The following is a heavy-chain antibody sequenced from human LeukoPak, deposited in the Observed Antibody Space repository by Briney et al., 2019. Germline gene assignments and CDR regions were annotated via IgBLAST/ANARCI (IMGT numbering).Heavy chain of an antibody. CDR2: IYYSGST. D-gene: IGHD3-3*01. J-gene: IGHJ3*02. CDR1: GGSISSSSYY. V-gene: IGHV4-39*01. CDR3: ARRGGAGKAFDI. Sequence: SETLSLTCTVSGGSISSSSYYWGWIRQPPGKGLEWIGSIYYSGSTYYNPSLKSRVTISVDTSKNQFSLKLSSVTAADTAVYYCARRGGAGKAFDIWGQGTMVTVSS.